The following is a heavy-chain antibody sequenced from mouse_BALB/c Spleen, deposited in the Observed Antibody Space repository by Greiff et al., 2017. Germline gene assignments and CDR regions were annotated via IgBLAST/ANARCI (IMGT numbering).Heavy chain of an antibody. CDR2: ISSGGGST. J-gene: IGHJ3*01. CDR1: GFAFSSYD. D-gene: IGHD2-13*01. V-gene: IGHV5-12-1*01. Sequence: EVHLVESGGGLVKPGGSLKLSCAASGFAFSSYDMSWVRQTPEKRLEWVAYISSGGGSTYYPDTVKGRFTISRDNAKNTLYLQMSSLKSEDTAMYYCARHVTLAWFAYWGQGTLVTVSA. CDR3: ARHVTLAWFAY.